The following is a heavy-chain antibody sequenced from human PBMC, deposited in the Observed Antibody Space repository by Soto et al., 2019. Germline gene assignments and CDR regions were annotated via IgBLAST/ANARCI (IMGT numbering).Heavy chain of an antibody. CDR3: ARHFSVDHFDY. V-gene: IGHV4-39*01. D-gene: IGHD3-9*01. J-gene: IGHJ4*02. CDR2: IYYSGTT. Sequence: SETLSLTCTVSGDSITSNSYFWAWIRQPPGKGLEWIGSIYYSGTTYHNPSLKSRVTISVDRSNNQFSLKLTSVTAADTAVYYCARHFSVDHFDYWGQGTLVTVSS. CDR1: GDSITSNSYF.